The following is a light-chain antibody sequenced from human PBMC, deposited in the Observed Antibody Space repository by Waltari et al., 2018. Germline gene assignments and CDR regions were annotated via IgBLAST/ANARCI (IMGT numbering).Light chain of an antibody. CDR1: QDIRVW. CDR2: TAS. J-gene: IGKJ2*03. CDR3: EQANSFPYS. V-gene: IGKV1-12*01. Sequence: DIQMTQSPSSVSASVGDRVTITCRASQDIRVWLTWYQQRPGKAPKLLIYTASSLQSGVPSRFSGSGSGTDFTLTITSLQPEDFATYYCEQANSFPYSFGQGTKLEIK.